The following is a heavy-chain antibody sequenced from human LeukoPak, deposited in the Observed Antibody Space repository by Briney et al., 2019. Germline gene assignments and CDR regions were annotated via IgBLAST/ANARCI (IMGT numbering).Heavy chain of an antibody. V-gene: IGHV1-2*04. CDR1: GYTFTGYY. Sequence: GASVKVSCKASGYTFTGYYMHWVRQAPGQGLEWMGWINPNSGGTNYAQKFQGWVTMTRDTSISTAYMELSRLRSDDTAVYYCARDFSPTDYAFDIWGQGTMVTVSS. D-gene: IGHD1-1*01. CDR2: INPNSGGT. CDR3: ARDFSPTDYAFDI. J-gene: IGHJ3*02.